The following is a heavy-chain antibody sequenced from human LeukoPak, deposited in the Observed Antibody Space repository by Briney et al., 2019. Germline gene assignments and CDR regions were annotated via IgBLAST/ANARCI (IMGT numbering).Heavy chain of an antibody. Sequence: SETLSLTCTVSGGSINNYFWSWIRQPPGKGLEWIGYIYYSGSTNYNPSLKSRVTISVDTSKNQFSLKLSSVTAADTAVYYCARGGWYYFDYWGQGNLVTVSS. CDR2: IYYSGST. CDR1: GGSINNYF. V-gene: IGHV4-59*01. D-gene: IGHD6-19*01. J-gene: IGHJ4*02. CDR3: ARGGWYYFDY.